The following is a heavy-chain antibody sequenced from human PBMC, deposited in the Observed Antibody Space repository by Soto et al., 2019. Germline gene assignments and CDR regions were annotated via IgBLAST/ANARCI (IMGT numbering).Heavy chain of an antibody. CDR2: ISSSSSYI. Sequence: PGGSLRLSCAASGFTFSTYSMNWVRQAPGKGLEWVSSISSSSSYIYYADSVKGRFTISRDNAKNSLYLQMNSLGAEDTAVYYCEPGGLYFGEFFNDYWGQGTLVTVSS. V-gene: IGHV3-21*01. D-gene: IGHD3-10*01. J-gene: IGHJ4*02. CDR3: EPGGLYFGEFFNDY. CDR1: GFTFSTYS.